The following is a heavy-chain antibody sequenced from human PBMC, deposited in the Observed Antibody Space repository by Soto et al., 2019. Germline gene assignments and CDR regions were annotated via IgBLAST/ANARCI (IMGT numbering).Heavy chain of an antibody. J-gene: IGHJ5*02. CDR3: AACTGPSCHRGREWFDP. D-gene: IGHD2-2*01. CDR2: ISTYNGNT. V-gene: IGHV1-18*04. CDR1: GYTFSNNG. Sequence: QVQLVQSGAEVKKPGASVKVSCTASGYTFSNNGITWVRQAPGQGLEWMGWISTYNGNTNYAKKVQGRVTMTIDTSTSTAYMELRSRSSDDTAMYYCAACTGPSCHRGREWFDPWGQGTLVTVSA.